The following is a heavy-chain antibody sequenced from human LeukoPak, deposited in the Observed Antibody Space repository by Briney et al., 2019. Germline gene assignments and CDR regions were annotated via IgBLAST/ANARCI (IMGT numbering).Heavy chain of an antibody. CDR2: INHSGST. Sequence: TSETLSLTCAVYGGSFSGYYWSWIRQPPGKGLEWIGGINHSGSTNYNPSLKSRVTISVDTSKNQFSLKLSSVTAADTAVYYCARAPRAISDDFWSGYYAMGRYGMDVWGQGTTVTVSS. J-gene: IGHJ6*02. V-gene: IGHV4-34*01. CDR1: GGSFSGYY. D-gene: IGHD3-3*01. CDR3: ARAPRAISDDFWSGYYAMGRYGMDV.